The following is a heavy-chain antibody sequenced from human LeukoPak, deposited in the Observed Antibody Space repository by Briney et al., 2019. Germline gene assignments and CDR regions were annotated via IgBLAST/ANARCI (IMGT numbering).Heavy chain of an antibody. Sequence: SVKVSCKASGGTFSSYAISWVRQAPGQGLEWMGGIIPIFGTANYAQKFQGRVTITADESTSTAYMELSSLRSEDTAVYYCARGPPTRLKAPRFDYWGQGTLVTVSS. CDR1: GGTFSSYA. D-gene: IGHD3-22*01. J-gene: IGHJ4*02. V-gene: IGHV1-69*13. CDR3: ARGPPTRLKAPRFDY. CDR2: IIPIFGTA.